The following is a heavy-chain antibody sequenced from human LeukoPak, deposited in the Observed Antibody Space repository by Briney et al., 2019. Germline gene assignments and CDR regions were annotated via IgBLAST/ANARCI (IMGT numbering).Heavy chain of an antibody. CDR1: GFTFGDYA. V-gene: IGHV3-49*04. D-gene: IGHD2-15*01. CDR2: IRSKAYGGTT. J-gene: IGHJ4*02. CDR3: TREYCSGGSCYSYFDY. Sequence: PGRSLRLSCTASGFTFGDYAMSWVRQAPGKGLEWVGFIRSKAYGGTTEYAASVKGRFTISRNDSKSIAYLQMNSLKTEDTAVYYCTREYCSGGSCYSYFDYWGQGTLVTVSS.